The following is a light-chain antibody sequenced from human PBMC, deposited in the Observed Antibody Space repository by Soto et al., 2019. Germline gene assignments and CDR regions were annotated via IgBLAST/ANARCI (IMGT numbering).Light chain of an antibody. CDR1: QSISSSF. CDR3: QHYDSRPYT. Sequence: PGERASLSCGASQSISSSFLAWYQQKPGQAPRLLIYGAFVRATGIPDRFSGSGSGTDFTLTISRLEPEDFAVYYCQHYDSRPYTFGQGTKVDIK. J-gene: IGKJ2*01. CDR2: GAF. V-gene: IGKV3-20*01.